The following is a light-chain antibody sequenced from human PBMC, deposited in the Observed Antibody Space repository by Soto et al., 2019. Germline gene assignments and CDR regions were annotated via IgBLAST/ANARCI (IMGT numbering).Light chain of an antibody. CDR1: SRDIGGYDF. Sequence: QSVLAQPASVSGSPGQSITISCAGSSRDIGGYDFVSWYQRHPGEVPKLIIFDVSDRPSGVSDRFSGSKSGDTASLTISGLQVEDEADYYCSSFSNSDTPYVFGTGTKVTVL. J-gene: IGLJ1*01. CDR2: DVS. V-gene: IGLV2-14*03. CDR3: SSFSNSDTPYV.